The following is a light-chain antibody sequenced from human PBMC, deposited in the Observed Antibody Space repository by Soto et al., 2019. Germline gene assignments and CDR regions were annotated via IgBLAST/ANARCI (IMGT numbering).Light chain of an antibody. V-gene: IGLV2-8*01. J-gene: IGLJ1*01. CDR3: SSYAGSNNFV. CDR2: EVS. CDR1: SSDIGAYIY. Sequence: QSVLTQPHSASGSPGQSVTIYCTGTSSDIGAYIYVSWYQQHPGKAPKLMISEVSRRPSGVPERFSGSKSGNTASLTVSGLQADDEAHYYCSSYAGSNNFVFGTGTKLTVL.